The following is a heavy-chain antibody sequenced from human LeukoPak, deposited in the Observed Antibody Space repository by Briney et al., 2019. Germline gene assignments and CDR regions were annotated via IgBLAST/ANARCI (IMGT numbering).Heavy chain of an antibody. CDR3: ARGPLPLAAAGGIRMDV. D-gene: IGHD6-13*01. CDR1: GYTFTGYY. CDR2: INPNSGGT. Sequence: ASVKVSCKASGYTFTGYYMHWVRQAPGQGLEWMGWINPNSGGTNYAQKFQGRVTMTRDTSISTAYMELSRLRSDDTAVYCCARGPLPLAAAGGIRMDVWGQGTTVTVSS. J-gene: IGHJ6*02. V-gene: IGHV1-2*02.